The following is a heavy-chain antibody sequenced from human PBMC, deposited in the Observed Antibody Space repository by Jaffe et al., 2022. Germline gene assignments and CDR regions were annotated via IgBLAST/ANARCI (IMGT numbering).Heavy chain of an antibody. D-gene: IGHD6-19*01. Sequence: DVQLVESGGGLAQPGGSLRLSCAASGFYFSDYTMNWVRQAPGKGLEWVSYISSLSATMYYADSVKGRFTISRDDATDSLYLQLNSLSAEDTGVYYCARGPSGSGWALYYYYYYMDVWGKGTTVTVSS. V-gene: IGHV3-48*01. J-gene: IGHJ6*03. CDR2: ISSLSATM. CDR3: ARGPSGSGWALYYYYYYMDV. CDR1: GFYFSDYT.